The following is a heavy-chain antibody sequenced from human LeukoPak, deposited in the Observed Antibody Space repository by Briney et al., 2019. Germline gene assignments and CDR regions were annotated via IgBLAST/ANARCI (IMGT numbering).Heavy chain of an antibody. CDR3: ARGNPYYDFWSGHYYYYYYMDV. V-gene: IGHV1-8*03. Sequence: GASVKVSCKASGYTFTSYDINWVRQATGQGLEWMGWMNPNSGNTGYAQKFQGRVTITRNTSISTAYMELSSLRSEDTAVYYCARGNPYYDFWSGHYYYYYYMDVWGKGITVTVSS. D-gene: IGHD3-3*01. J-gene: IGHJ6*03. CDR1: GYTFTSYD. CDR2: MNPNSGNT.